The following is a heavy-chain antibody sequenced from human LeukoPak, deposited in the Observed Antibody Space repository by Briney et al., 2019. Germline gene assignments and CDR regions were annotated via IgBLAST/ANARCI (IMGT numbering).Heavy chain of an antibody. CDR3: ARVPREDTAMVNYFDY. Sequence: PSETLSLTCTVSGGSISSGSYYWSWIRQPAGKGLEWIGRIYTSGSTNYNPSLKSRVTISVDTSKNQFSLKLSSVTAADTAVYYCARVPREDTAMVNYFDYWGQGTLVTVSS. CDR1: GGSISSGSYY. V-gene: IGHV4-61*02. CDR2: IYTSGST. D-gene: IGHD5-18*01. J-gene: IGHJ4*02.